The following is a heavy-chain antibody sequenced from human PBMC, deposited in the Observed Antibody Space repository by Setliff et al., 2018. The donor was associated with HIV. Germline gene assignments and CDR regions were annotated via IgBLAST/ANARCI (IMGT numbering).Heavy chain of an antibody. V-gene: IGHV4-59*08. D-gene: IGHD3-16*01. Sequence: SETLSLTCSVSSGSVSGYYWGWIRQPPGKKLEWIGYIHSSGSTIYSASLKSRVSISVDTSKNQVSLRLSSVTAADTAVYHCSRGSYYMDAWGKGTTVTVSS. CDR3: SRGSYYMDA. CDR2: IHSSGST. J-gene: IGHJ6*03. CDR1: SGSVSGYY.